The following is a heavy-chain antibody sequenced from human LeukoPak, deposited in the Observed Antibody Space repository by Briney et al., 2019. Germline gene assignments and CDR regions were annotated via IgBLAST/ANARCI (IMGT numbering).Heavy chain of an antibody. CDR1: DYSISTGYY. D-gene: IGHD2-21*01. CDR2: FYHGGST. CDR3: ARDVKVVVSTYYDYNYVDV. J-gene: IGHJ6*03. Sequence: SETLSLTCTVSDYSISTGYYWDWIRQPPGKGLEWIGTFYHGGSTYYNPSLKSRVTISVDTSKNQFSLNLTSVTAADTALYYCARDVKVVVSTYYDYNYVDVWGTGTKVIISS. V-gene: IGHV4-38-2*02.